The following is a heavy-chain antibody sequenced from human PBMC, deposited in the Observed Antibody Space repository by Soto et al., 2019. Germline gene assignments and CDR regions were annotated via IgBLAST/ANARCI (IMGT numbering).Heavy chain of an antibody. Sequence: QVQLVESGGGVVQPGRSLRLSCAASGFTFSNYAMHWVRQAPGKGLEWVALMSYDGSNEYYADSVKGRFTISRDNSKNTLYLQMNSLRAEETAVYYCAKGGSHNFDYWGQGTLVTVSS. D-gene: IGHD1-26*01. CDR3: AKGGSHNFDY. CDR2: MSYDGSNE. CDR1: GFTFSNYA. V-gene: IGHV3-30*18. J-gene: IGHJ4*02.